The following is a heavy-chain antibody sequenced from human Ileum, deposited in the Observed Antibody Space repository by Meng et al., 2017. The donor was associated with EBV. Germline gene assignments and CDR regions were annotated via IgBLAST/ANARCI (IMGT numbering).Heavy chain of an antibody. V-gene: IGHV4-34*02. CDR2: INHSGGT. Sequence: QVQRQQWGAGRLKPSETLSLTCAVYGGFFSGYYWSWIRQSPGKGLEWIGEINHSGGTNYNPSLKSRVTISVDTSKNQFSLKLTSVTAADTAVYYCAREARSSGYHPGIGPWGQGTLVTVSS. J-gene: IGHJ5*02. CDR3: AREARSSGYHPGIGP. CDR1: GGFFSGYY. D-gene: IGHD3-22*01.